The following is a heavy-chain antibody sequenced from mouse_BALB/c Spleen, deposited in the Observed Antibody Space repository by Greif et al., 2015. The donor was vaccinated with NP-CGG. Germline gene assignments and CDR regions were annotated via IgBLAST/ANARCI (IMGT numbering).Heavy chain of an antibody. Sequence: VQVVESGAELVKPGASVKLSCKASGCTFTSYYMYWVKQRPGQGLEWIGGINPSNGGTNFNEKFKSKATLTVDKSSSTAYMQLSSLTSEDSAVYYCTRWDWDAMDYWGQGTSVTVSS. CDR2: INPSNGGT. CDR3: TRWDWDAMDY. V-gene: IGHV1S81*02. D-gene: IGHD4-1*01. J-gene: IGHJ4*01. CDR1: GCTFTSYY.